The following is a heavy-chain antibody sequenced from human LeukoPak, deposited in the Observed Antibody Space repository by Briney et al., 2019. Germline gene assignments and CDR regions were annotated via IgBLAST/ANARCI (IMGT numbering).Heavy chain of an antibody. CDR2: WGTTADT. CDR3: ARECRDSRCPGHQENNGLDV. J-gene: IGHJ6*02. V-gene: IGHV3-13*01. D-gene: IGHD2-21*01. Sequence: PGGSLRLSCVASGFTFTFHDIHWEWVSTWGTTADTLYADSVQGRFTISRDNAHNSVYLQMNSLRAGDTAVYYCARECRDSRCPGHQENNGLDVWGQGATVTVSS. CDR1: GFTFTFHD.